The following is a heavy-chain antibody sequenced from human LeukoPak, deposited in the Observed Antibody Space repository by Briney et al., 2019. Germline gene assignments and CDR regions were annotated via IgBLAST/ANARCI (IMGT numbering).Heavy chain of an antibody. Sequence: SSETLSLTRAVYGGSFSGYYWSWIRQPPGKGMEWIGEINHSGSTNYNPSLKSRVTISVDTSKNQFSLKLSSVTAADTAVYYCARVVGATLSAEIDDYWGQGTLVTVSS. V-gene: IGHV4-34*01. J-gene: IGHJ4*02. CDR2: INHSGST. CDR3: ARVVGATLSAEIDDY. D-gene: IGHD1-26*01. CDR1: GGSFSGYY.